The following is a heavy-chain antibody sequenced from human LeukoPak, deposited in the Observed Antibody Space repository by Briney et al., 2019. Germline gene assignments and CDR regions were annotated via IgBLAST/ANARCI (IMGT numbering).Heavy chain of an antibody. Sequence: GGSLRLSCAASGFTSSSYAMTWVRQAPGRGLQWVSTISGSGGSRHYADSVKGRFIVSRDTSKNTVFLQMNSLTAEDTAVYYCAKCALGDYVGPHDFWGQGTLVTVSS. J-gene: IGHJ4*02. CDR1: GFTSSSYA. D-gene: IGHD4-17*01. V-gene: IGHV3-23*01. CDR3: AKCALGDYVGPHDF. CDR2: ISGSGGSR.